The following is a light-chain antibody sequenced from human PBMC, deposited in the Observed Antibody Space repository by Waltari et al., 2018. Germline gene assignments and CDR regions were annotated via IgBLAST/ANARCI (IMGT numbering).Light chain of an antibody. V-gene: IGLV3-21*04. CDR3: QVWDSSSDQGM. CDR2: DDS. CDR1: NIGSRS. J-gene: IGLJ3*02. Sequence: SYVLTQPPSVSVAPGKTARITCGGNNIGSRSVHWYQQKPGQAPVLVIYDDSDRPSGISGRFAGSNSGNTATLTSSRVEAGDEADYSCQVWDSSSDQGMFGGGTKLTVL.